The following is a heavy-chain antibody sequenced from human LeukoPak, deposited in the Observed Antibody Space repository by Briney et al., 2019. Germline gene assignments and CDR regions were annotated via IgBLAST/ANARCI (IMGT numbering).Heavy chain of an antibody. Sequence: SETLSLTCAVSGGSISSSNRWSWVRQPPGKGLEWIGEIYHSGSTNYNPSLKSRVTISVDKSKNQFSLKLSSVTAADTAVYYCARVITMVRGSRAHGYWGQGTLVTVSS. V-gene: IGHV4-4*02. D-gene: IGHD3-10*01. CDR3: ARVITMVRGSRAHGY. CDR1: GGSISSSNR. J-gene: IGHJ4*02. CDR2: IYHSGST.